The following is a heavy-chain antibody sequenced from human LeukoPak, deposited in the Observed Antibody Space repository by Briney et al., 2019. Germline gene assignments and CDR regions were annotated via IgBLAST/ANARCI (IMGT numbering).Heavy chain of an antibody. V-gene: IGHV4-34*01. CDR2: INNSGST. J-gene: IGHJ4*02. CDR1: GGSFSGYY. Sequence: ETLSLTCAVYGGSFSGYYWSWIRQPPGKGLEWIGEINNSGSTNYNPSLESRVTISVDTSKNQFSLKLSSVTAADTAVYYCARGREPGELDYWGQGTLVPVSS. D-gene: IGHD3-16*01. CDR3: ARGREPGELDY.